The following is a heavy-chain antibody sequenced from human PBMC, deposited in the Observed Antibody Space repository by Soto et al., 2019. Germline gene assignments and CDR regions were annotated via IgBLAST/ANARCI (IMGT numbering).Heavy chain of an antibody. CDR3: APSRDGVNPFDS. J-gene: IGHJ4*02. Sequence: QVRLQQWGAGLLKPSETLSLTCAVYGGSFSDYYWSWIRQPPGKGLEWMGEINHSGSTNYNPSLRSRVXXXVXXSKKQLSLKLSYVTVADTAVYYCAPSRDGVNPFDSWGQGTLVTVSS. CDR2: INHSGST. V-gene: IGHV4-34*01. CDR1: GGSFSDYY.